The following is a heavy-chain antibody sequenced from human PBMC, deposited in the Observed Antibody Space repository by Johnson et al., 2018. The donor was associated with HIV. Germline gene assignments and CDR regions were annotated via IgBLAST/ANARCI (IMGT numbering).Heavy chain of an antibody. CDR1: GFTFSSYG. D-gene: IGHD5-18*01. Sequence: QVQLVESGGGVVQPGRSLRLSCAASGFTFSSYGMHWVRQAPGKGLEWVAVIWYDGSNKYYADSVKGRFTISRDNSKNTLYLQMNSLRAEDTAVYYCARLPSGYSRDGVNVWGQGTMVTLSS. CDR2: IWYDGSNK. CDR3: ARLPSGYSRDGVNV. J-gene: IGHJ3*01. V-gene: IGHV3-33*01.